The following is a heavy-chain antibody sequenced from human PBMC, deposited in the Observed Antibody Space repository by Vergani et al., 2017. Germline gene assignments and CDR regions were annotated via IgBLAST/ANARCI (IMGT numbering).Heavy chain of an antibody. J-gene: IGHJ4*02. CDR3: ARERGSYRGDYVFGY. CDR1: GFTFSSYS. Sequence: EVQLVESGGGLVQPGGSLRLSCAASGFTFSSYSMNWVRQAPGKGMEWVSYISSSSGTIYYADSVKGRFTISRDNAKNSLYLQMNSLRAEDTAVYYCARERGSYRGDYVFGYWGQGTLVTVSS. CDR2: ISSSSGTI. D-gene: IGHD4-17*01. V-gene: IGHV3-48*01.